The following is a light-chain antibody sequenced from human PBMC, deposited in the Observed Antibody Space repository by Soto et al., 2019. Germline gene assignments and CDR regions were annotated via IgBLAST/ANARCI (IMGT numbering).Light chain of an antibody. CDR2: AAS. J-gene: IGKJ1*01. Sequence: DIQMTQSPSSLSASVGDRVTITCRPSQTITIHLNWYQQKPGKAPKLLIYAASTLQSEFPSRFSGSGSGTHFTLTISSLQPDDFATYYCQQSYSTPRPFGQGTNVEIK. CDR3: QQSYSTPRP. CDR1: QTITIH. V-gene: IGKV1-39*01.